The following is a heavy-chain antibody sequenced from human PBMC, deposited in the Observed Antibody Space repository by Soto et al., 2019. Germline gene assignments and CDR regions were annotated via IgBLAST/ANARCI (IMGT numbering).Heavy chain of an antibody. CDR2: ISSNGVGT. Sequence: PGGSLRLCCAASGFTLSGYAMDWVRQAPGKGLEYVSGISSNGVGTYYANSVQGRFTISRDNSKNTVYLQMGSLRPEDMAVYYCARRARPDFYYMDVWGKGTTVTVS. D-gene: IGHD6-6*01. V-gene: IGHV3-64*01. CDR1: GFTLSGYA. CDR3: ARRARPDFYYMDV. J-gene: IGHJ6*03.